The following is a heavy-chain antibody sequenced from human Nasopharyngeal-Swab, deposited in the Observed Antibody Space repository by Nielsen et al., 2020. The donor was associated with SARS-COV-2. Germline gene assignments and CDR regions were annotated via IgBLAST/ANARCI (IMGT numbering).Heavy chain of an antibody. CDR2: FDPEDGET. J-gene: IGHJ4*02. CDR3: TTVAGSYGRFDY. Sequence: VSVKVSCKVSGYTLTELSMHWVRQAPGKGLEWMGGFDPEDGETIYAQKFQGRVTMTEDTSTDTAYMELSSLTSEDTAVYYCTTVAGSYGRFDYWGQGTLVTVSS. D-gene: IGHD1-26*01. CDR1: GYTLTELS. V-gene: IGHV1-24*01.